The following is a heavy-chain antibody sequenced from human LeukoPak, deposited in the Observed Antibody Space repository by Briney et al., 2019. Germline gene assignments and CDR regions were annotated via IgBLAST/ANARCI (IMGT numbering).Heavy chain of an antibody. V-gene: IGHV4-59*08. CDR1: GGSISNYY. CDR3: ARHELSNGWFGRIFDF. CDR2: IYYSGST. Sequence: SETLSLTCTVSGGSISNYYWSWIRQPLGKGLEWIGYIYYSGSTNYNPSLKSRVTISVDTSKNQFSLKLSSVTAADTAVYYCARHELSNGWFGRIFDFWGQGTLVTVSS. J-gene: IGHJ4*02. D-gene: IGHD6-19*01.